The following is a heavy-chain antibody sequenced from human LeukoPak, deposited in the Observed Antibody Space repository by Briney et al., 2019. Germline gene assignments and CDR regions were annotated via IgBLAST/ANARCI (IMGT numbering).Heavy chain of an antibody. CDR3: ARDLTVVPAATSGTWFDP. J-gene: IGHJ5*02. D-gene: IGHD2-2*01. V-gene: IGHV1-69*04. CDR1: GGTFSSYA. Sequence: SVKVSCKASGGTFSSYAISWVRQAPGQGLEWMGRIIPILGIANYAQKFQGRVTITADKSTSTAYMELSSLRSEDTAVYYCARDLTVVPAATSGTWFDPWGQGTLVTVSS. CDR2: IIPILGIA.